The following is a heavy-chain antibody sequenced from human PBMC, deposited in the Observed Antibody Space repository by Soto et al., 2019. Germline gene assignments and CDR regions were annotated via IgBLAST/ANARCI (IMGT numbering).Heavy chain of an antibody. CDR3: ARVSYGDYFDY. D-gene: IGHD4-17*01. CDR1: GYSISSGYY. J-gene: IGHJ4*02. Sequence: KTSETLSLTCVVSGYSISSGYYWGWIRQPPGKGLEWIGSIYHSGSTYYNPSLKSRVTISVDTSKNQFSLKLSSVTAADTAVYYCARVSYGDYFDYWGQGTLVTVSS. V-gene: IGHV4-38-2*01. CDR2: IYHSGST.